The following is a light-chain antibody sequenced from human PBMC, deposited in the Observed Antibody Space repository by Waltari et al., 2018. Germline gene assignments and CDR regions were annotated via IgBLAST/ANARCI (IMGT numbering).Light chain of an antibody. J-gene: IGKJ3*01. V-gene: IGKV1D-12*01. CDR1: QAGARW. CDR2: AAA. Sequence: DIQMTQSPSPVSASVGDRVTIPCRASQAGARWLAWYQKKPRNAPNLLIFAAASLHRGVPSRSSGSGSGTDGTLTSSNLQPDDFATYYGRQANSFPPPVGPGPTVDIK. CDR3: RQANSFPPP.